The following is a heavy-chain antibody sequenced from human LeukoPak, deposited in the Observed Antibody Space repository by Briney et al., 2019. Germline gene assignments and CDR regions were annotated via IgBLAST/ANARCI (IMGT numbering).Heavy chain of an antibody. Sequence: GASVKVSCKASGYTFTSYGISWVRQAPGQGLEWMGVMKPSGDSTTYAQKFQGRVTVSRDTSASTVYMELSSLRSEDTAVYYCARRTGFCSGTSCYLDYWGQGTLVTVSS. J-gene: IGHJ4*02. CDR3: ARRTGFCSGTSCYLDY. CDR1: GYTFTSYG. D-gene: IGHD2-2*01. V-gene: IGHV1-46*01. CDR2: MKPSGDST.